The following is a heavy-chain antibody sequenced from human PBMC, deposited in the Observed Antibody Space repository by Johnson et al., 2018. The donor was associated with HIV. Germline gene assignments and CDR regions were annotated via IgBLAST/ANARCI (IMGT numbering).Heavy chain of an antibody. J-gene: IGHJ3*01. CDR2: ISYDGNNK. V-gene: IGHV3-30*04. Sequence: QVQLVESGGGVVQPGRSLRLSCAASGFTFSNYALHWVRQAPGKGLGWVAVISYDGNNKYYADSVQGRFIISRDNSKNTLYLQMDSLRAEDTAVYYCARDLGMYSIGGNDAFDFWGQGTLVTVSS. CDR3: ARDLGMYSIGGNDAFDF. D-gene: IGHD3-16*01. CDR1: GFTFSNYA.